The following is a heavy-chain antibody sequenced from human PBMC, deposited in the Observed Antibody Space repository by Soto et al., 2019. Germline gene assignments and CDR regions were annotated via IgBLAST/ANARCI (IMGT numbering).Heavy chain of an antibody. J-gene: IGHJ4*01. V-gene: IGHV4-39*01. CDR1: GGSISSSSYY. Sequence: QLQLQESGPGLVKPSETLSLTCTVSGGSISSSSYYWGWIRQPPGKGLEWIGSIYYSGSTYYNPALKERGTISGDTAKNQFSLKLASVTAADTALYFRASPPGWGSGKRWGQGTLVTGS. D-gene: IGHD3-10*01. CDR3: ASPPGWGSGKR. CDR2: IYYSGST.